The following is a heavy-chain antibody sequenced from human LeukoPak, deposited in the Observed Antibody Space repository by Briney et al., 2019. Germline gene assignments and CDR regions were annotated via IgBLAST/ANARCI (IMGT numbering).Heavy chain of an antibody. CDR1: GFRFSDYS. V-gene: IGHV3-48*01. CDR3: ARDYKYAFDN. Sequence: GGSLRLSCAASGFRFSDYSMNWVRQAPGKGLEWISYIGISSGNTNYADSVKGRFTISGDKAKNSLYLQMNSLRVEDTAVYYCARDYKYAFDNWGQGNLVTVSS. D-gene: IGHD5-24*01. J-gene: IGHJ4*02. CDR2: IGISSGNT.